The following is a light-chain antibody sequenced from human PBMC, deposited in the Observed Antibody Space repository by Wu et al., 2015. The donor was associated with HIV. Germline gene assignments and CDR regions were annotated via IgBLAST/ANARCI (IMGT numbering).Light chain of an antibody. Sequence: DIQMTQSPSSLSAYVGDTITITCRASQSSSTFLSWYQQRPGKAPRLLIYGASTLRSGDPSRFRGSGSGTHFTLTISNIQPEDFGTYYCRQGYSVPWTFGQGTKVDIK. CDR3: RQGYSVPWT. J-gene: IGKJ1*01. CDR2: GAS. V-gene: IGKV1-39*01. CDR1: QSSSTF.